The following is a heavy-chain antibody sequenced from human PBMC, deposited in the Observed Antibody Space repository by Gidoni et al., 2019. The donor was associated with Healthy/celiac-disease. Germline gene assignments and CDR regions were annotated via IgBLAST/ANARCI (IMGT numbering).Heavy chain of an antibody. Sequence: EVQLVQSGAEVKKPGESLKISCKGSGSSFTSYWIGWVRQMPGKGLEWMGIIYPGDSDTRYSPSFQGQVTISADKSISTAYLQWSSLKASDTAMYYCARPATVVTPLGAFDIWGQGTMVTVSS. CDR1: GSSFTSYW. CDR2: IYPGDSDT. CDR3: ARPATVVTPLGAFDI. J-gene: IGHJ3*02. D-gene: IGHD4-17*01. V-gene: IGHV5-51*01.